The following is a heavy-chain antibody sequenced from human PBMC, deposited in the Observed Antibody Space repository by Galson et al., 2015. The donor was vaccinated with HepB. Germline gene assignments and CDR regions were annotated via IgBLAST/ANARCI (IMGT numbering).Heavy chain of an antibody. V-gene: IGHV1-69*06. Sequence: SVKVSCKASGGIFSSYAISWVRQAPGQGLEWTGGIIPIFGTANYAQKFQGRVTITADKSTSTAYMELSSLRSEDTAVYYCARDDPRYCSGGSCYSGGTYYYYGMDVWGQGTTVTVSS. CDR3: ARDDPRYCSGGSCYSGGTYYYYGMDV. CDR2: IIPIFGTA. J-gene: IGHJ6*02. CDR1: GGIFSSYA. D-gene: IGHD2-15*01.